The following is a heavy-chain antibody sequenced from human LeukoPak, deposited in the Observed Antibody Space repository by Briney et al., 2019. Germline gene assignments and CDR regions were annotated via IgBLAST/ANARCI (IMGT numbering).Heavy chain of an antibody. D-gene: IGHD6-13*01. V-gene: IGHV3-23*01. J-gene: IGHJ1*01. CDR2: ISGSGGST. CDR3: AEDGPSSSWFFLGYLQH. Sequence: GGSLRLSCAASGFTFSSYAMSWVRQAPGKGLEWVSAISGSGGSTYYADSVKGRFTISRDNSKNTLYLQMNSLRAEDTAVYYCAEDGPSSSWFFLGYLQHWGQGTLVTVSS. CDR1: GFTFSSYA.